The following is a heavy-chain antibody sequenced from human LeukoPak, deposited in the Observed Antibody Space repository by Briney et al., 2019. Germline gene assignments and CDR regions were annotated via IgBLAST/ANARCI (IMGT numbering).Heavy chain of an antibody. D-gene: IGHD2-15*01. CDR3: ARDRRLRYCSGGSCYGGYFDY. Sequence: SVKVSCKASGGTFSSYAISWVRQAPGQGLEWMGGIIPMFGTAKYAQKFQGRVTIAADESTSTAYIELSSLRSEDTSAVYYCARDRRLRYCSGGSCYGGYFDYWGQGTLVTVSS. J-gene: IGHJ4*02. CDR2: IIPMFGTA. CDR1: GGTFSSYA. V-gene: IGHV1-69*01.